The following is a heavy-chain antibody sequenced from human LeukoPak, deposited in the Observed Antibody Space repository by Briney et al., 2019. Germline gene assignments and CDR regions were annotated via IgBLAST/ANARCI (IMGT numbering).Heavy chain of an antibody. V-gene: IGHV1-18*01. J-gene: IGHJ4*02. CDR3: ARSESVYSSGWFLVPDY. D-gene: IGHD6-19*01. Sequence: ASVKVSCKASGYTFTSYGISWVRQAPGQGLEWMGWISAYNGNTNYAQKLQGRVTMTTDTSTSTAYMELRSLRSDDTAVYYCARSESVYSSGWFLVPDYWGQGTLVTVSS. CDR1: GYTFTSYG. CDR2: ISAYNGNT.